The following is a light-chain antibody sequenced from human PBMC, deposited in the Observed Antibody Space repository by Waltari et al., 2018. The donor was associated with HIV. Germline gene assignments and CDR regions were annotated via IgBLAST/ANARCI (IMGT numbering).Light chain of an antibody. V-gene: IGKV3-20*01. Sequence: EIVLTQSPGTLSLSPGERATLSCRASQSVYSPYLAWYQQRPGQAPRLLIFGASSRATGIPDRFSGSGSGTDFTLTISRLEPEDFAVYYCLQYGSSPRTFGQGTKVEIK. CDR3: LQYGSSPRT. CDR1: QSVYSPY. CDR2: GAS. J-gene: IGKJ1*01.